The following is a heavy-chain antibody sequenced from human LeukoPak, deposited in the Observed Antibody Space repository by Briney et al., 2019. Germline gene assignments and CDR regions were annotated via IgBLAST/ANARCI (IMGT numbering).Heavy chain of an antibody. CDR2: INSAGSST. CDR3: ARDGSLPDY. V-gene: IGHV3-74*01. J-gene: IGHJ4*02. Sequence: GGSLRLSCAASEFTFSSYWMHWVRQAPGEGLVWVSYINSAGSSTSYADYVKGRFTISRDNARNTLYLQMNSLRVEDTAVYYCARDGSLPDYWGQGTLVTVSS. CDR1: EFTFSSYW.